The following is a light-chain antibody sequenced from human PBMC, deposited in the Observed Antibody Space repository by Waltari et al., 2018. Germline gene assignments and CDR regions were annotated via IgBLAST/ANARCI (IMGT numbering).Light chain of an antibody. CDR2: DVS. CDR3: CSYAGSYTVV. CDR1: TRAVCGYNY. Sequence: QSALNQPRSVYGSPGQSVSIPSNSTTRAVCGYNYVSWYHQHPGKSTNLMIYDVSKRPAGVPDRFPGSKSGNTASLTISGLQAEDEADYYCCSYAGSYTVVFGGGTKLTVL. J-gene: IGLJ2*01. V-gene: IGLV2-11*02.